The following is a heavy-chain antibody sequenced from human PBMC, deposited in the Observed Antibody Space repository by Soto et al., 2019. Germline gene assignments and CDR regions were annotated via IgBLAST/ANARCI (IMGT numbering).Heavy chain of an antibody. V-gene: IGHV3-23*01. D-gene: IGHD2-2*01. Sequence: GGSLRLSCAASGFTFSSFAMSWVRQAPGRGLEWVSAISGSGGSTYYGDSVKGRFTVSRDNSKNTLSLQMNGLSAEDTAIYYCAKEIGYCGSASCFPKPASWGQGTLVTVSS. J-gene: IGHJ5*02. CDR1: GFTFSSFA. CDR3: AKEIGYCGSASCFPKPAS. CDR2: ISGSGGST.